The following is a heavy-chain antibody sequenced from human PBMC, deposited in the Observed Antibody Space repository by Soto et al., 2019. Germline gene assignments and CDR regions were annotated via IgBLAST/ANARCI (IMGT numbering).Heavy chain of an antibody. CDR2: IIPIFGTA. CDR3: ARYYDSSGYYYGGWFDP. D-gene: IGHD3-22*01. Sequence: ASVKVSCKASGGTFSSYAISWVREAPGQGLEWMGGIIPIFGTANYAQKFQGRVTITADKSTSTAYMELSSLRSEDTAVYYCARYYDSSGYYYGGWFDPWGQGTLVTVSS. CDR1: GGTFSSYA. V-gene: IGHV1-69*06. J-gene: IGHJ5*02.